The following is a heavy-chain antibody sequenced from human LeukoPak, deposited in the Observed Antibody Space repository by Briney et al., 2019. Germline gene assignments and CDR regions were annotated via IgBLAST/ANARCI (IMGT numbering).Heavy chain of an antibody. CDR1: GFTFSRYW. D-gene: IGHD6-13*01. CDR3: ARGRGTTSWYWVADC. CDR2: IKQDGSEN. J-gene: IGHJ4*02. V-gene: IGHV3-7*05. Sequence: AGGSLTLSCAASGFTFSRYWMSWVRQAPGKGLEWVANIKQDGSENHYVDSVKGRFTISRDNAQNSLYLQMNSLRAEDTDVYYCARGRGTTSWYWVADCWGQGTLVTVSS.